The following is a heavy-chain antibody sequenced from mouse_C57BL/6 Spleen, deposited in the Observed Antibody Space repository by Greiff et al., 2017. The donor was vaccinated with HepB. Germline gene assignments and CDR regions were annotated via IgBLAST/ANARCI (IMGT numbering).Heavy chain of an antibody. V-gene: IGHV5-16*01. D-gene: IGHD1-1*01. CDR3: AREGYYYGSDYFDY. CDR1: GFTFSDYY. CDR2: INYDGSST. J-gene: IGHJ2*01. Sequence: EVKLMESEGGLVQPGSSMKLSCTASGFTFSDYYMAWVRQVPEKGLEWVANINYDGSSTYYLDSLKSRFIISRDNAKNILYLQMSSLKSEDTATYYCAREGYYYGSDYFDYWGQGTTLTVSS.